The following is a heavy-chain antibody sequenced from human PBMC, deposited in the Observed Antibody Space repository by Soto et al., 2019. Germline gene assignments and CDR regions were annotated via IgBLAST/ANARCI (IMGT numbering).Heavy chain of an antibody. D-gene: IGHD4-4*01. Sequence: ASVKVSCKASGYTFTDYGISWVRQAPGQGLQWMGWITAFNGNTKYAQQFQGRVTMTTDTSTSTAYMELRSLESDDTAVYYCARHRRTTVAKFYFDNWGQGALVTVSS. CDR2: ITAFNGNT. V-gene: IGHV1-18*01. J-gene: IGHJ4*02. CDR1: GYTFTDYG. CDR3: ARHRRTTVAKFYFDN.